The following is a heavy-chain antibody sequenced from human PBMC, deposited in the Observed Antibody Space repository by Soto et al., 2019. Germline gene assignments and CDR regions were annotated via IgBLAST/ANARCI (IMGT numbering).Heavy chain of an antibody. CDR2: ISGSGATT. J-gene: IGHJ4*02. CDR3: GKGATIVGVVIN. D-gene: IGHD3-3*01. Sequence: EVQLLESGGGLVQTGGSLRLSCAASGFTFNNYAMSWVRQAPGKGLEWVSLISGSGATTAYADSVRGRFTISRDNSWKTVYLHMISLRAEDTAVYYCGKGATIVGVVINWGQRTLVTVST. V-gene: IGHV3-23*01. CDR1: GFTFNNYA.